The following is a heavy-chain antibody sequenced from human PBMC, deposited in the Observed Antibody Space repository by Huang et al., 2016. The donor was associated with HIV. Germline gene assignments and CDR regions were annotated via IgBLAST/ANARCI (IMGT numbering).Heavy chain of an antibody. CDR2: INHRGSS. V-gene: IGHV4-34*01. CDR1: GGSFNGYY. J-gene: IGHJ6*03. Sequence: QVHLEQWGAGLLQPSETLSLTCAVYGGSFNGYYWGWIRPTPGKRLEWIGEINHRGSSNYNESLKNRVTISADTSKNQFSLSLQSVTAADTAVYYCARAEGYCRDGSCYVYYFMDVWGKGTTVTV. CDR3: ARAEGYCRDGSCYVYYFMDV. D-gene: IGHD3-10*01.